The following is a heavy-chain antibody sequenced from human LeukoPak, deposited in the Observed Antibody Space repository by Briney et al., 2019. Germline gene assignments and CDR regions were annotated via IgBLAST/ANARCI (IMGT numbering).Heavy chain of an antibody. J-gene: IGHJ4*02. CDR3: ARGVYYGSGSDY. Sequence: ASVKVSCKASGYTFTGYYMHWVRQAPGQGLESMGWINPNSGGTNYAQKFQGRVTMTRDTSISTAYMELSRLRSDDTAVYYCARGVYYGSGSDYWGQGTLVTVSS. CDR1: GYTFTGYY. D-gene: IGHD3-10*01. CDR2: INPNSGGT. V-gene: IGHV1-2*02.